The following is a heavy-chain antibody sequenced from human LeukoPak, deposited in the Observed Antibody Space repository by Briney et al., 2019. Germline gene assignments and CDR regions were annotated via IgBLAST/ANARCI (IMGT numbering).Heavy chain of an antibody. J-gene: IGHJ6*03. V-gene: IGHV3-23*01. Sequence: GGSLRLSCAASGFTFSSYAMSWVRQAPGKGLEWVSAISGSGGSTYYADSVKGRFTISRDNSKNTLYLQMNSLRAEDTAVYYCAKGGVVPAATYGDYYYYMDVWGKGTTVTVSS. CDR1: GFTFSSYA. CDR3: AKGGVVPAATYGDYYYYMDV. D-gene: IGHD2-2*01. CDR2: ISGSGGST.